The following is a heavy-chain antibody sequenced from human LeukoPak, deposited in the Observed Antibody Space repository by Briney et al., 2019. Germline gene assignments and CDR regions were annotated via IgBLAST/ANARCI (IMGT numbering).Heavy chain of an antibody. CDR3: AKDFYCSGGSCYSGYFDY. CDR1: GFTFGDYT. Sequence: SGGSLRLSCAASGFTFGDYTMHWVRQAPGKGLEWVSLISGDGGSTYYADSVKGRFTISRDNSKNSLYLQMNSLRTEDTALYYCAKDFYCSGGSCYSGYFDYWGQGTLVTVSS. CDR2: ISGDGGST. J-gene: IGHJ4*02. D-gene: IGHD2-15*01. V-gene: IGHV3-43*02.